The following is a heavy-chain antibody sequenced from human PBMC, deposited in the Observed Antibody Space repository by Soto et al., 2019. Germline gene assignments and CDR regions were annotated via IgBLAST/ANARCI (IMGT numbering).Heavy chain of an antibody. CDR3: AREVVTVTTLRWFDS. V-gene: IGHV1-69*06. CDR2: IVPILGTT. CDR1: GDTFNNNA. J-gene: IGHJ5*01. Sequence: QAQLVQSGTEVKKPGSSVKVSCRASGDTFNNNAITWMRQIPGRGLEWLGEIVPILGTTNYPQECRGRVTMTEDTCTSTASMEFSRLTSEDTAIYYCAREVVTVTTLRWFDSWGQGTLGTVSS. D-gene: IGHD2-21*02.